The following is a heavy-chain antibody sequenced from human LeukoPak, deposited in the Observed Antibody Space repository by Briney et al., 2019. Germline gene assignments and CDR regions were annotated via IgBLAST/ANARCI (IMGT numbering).Heavy chain of an antibody. CDR3: TRTRTGYSTDY. J-gene: IGHJ4*02. V-gene: IGHV4-39*01. CDR1: GGSISSSSYY. CDR2: IYYSGST. Sequence: KPSETLSLTCTVSGGSISSSSYYWGWIRQPPGKGLEWIGSIYYSGSTYYNPSLKSRVTISVDTSKNQFSLKLSSVTAADTAVYYCTRTRTGYSTDYWGQGTLVTVSS. D-gene: IGHD6-13*01.